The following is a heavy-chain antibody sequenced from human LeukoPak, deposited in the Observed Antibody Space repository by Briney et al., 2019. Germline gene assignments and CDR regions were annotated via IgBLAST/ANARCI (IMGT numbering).Heavy chain of an antibody. V-gene: IGHV4-34*01. J-gene: IGHJ4*02. CDR3: ARGGSGYSGYDY. Sequence: PSETLSLTCAVSGGSFSGYYWSWIRQPPGKGLEWIGEINHSGSTNYNPSPKSRVTLSVDTSKNQFSLKLSTVTAADTAVYYCARGGSGYSGYDYWGQGTLVTVSS. CDR2: INHSGST. D-gene: IGHD5-12*01. CDR1: GGSFSGYY.